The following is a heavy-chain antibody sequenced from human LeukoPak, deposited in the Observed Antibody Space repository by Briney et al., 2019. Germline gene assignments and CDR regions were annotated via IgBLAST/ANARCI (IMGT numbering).Heavy chain of an antibody. D-gene: IGHD6-19*01. CDR3: ARAGSSGCIDY. V-gene: IGHV3-48*01. J-gene: IGHJ4*02. CDR1: GFTFSGYS. Sequence: GGSLRLSCATSGFTFSGYSMNWVRQAPGTGLEWISYISSSSINIHYGDSVKGRFTISRDNAENSLYLQMNSLRAEDTALYYCARAGSSGCIDYWGQGTLVTVSA. CDR2: ISSSSINI.